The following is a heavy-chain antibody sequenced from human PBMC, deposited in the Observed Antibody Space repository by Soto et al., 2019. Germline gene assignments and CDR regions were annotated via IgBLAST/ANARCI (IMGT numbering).Heavy chain of an antibody. CDR1: GYTFTSYA. CDR2: INAGNGDT. CDR3: ARDGGYCSSTSCYGHFDY. J-gene: IGHJ4*02. D-gene: IGHD2-2*03. V-gene: IGHV1-3*01. Sequence: GASVKVSCKASGYTFTSYAMHWVRQAPGQRLEWMGWINAGNGDTKYSQKFQGRVTITRDTSASTAYMELSSLRSEDTAVYYCARDGGYCSSTSCYGHFDYWGQGTLVTVSS.